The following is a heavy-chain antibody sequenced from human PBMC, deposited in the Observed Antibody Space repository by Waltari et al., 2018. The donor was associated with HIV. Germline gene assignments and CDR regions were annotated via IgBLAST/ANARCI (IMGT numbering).Heavy chain of an antibody. D-gene: IGHD3-16*01. CDR3: VKERGPFNGFDI. CDR2: IWSDGYNK. CDR1: GFPFSRHG. J-gene: IGHJ3*02. V-gene: IGHV3-33*06. Sequence: QVYLMESGGGVVQPGGSLNLSCAASGFPFSRHGLHWVRQAPGKGLEWVAVIWSDGYNKFYADSVRGRFTFSRDNSKYTLSLQMNSLRAEDTALYYCVKERGPFNGFDIWGQGTMVTVSS.